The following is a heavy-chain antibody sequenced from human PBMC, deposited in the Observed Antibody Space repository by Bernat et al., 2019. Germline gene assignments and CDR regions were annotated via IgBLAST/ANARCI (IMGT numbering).Heavy chain of an antibody. V-gene: IGHV4-39*01. Sequence: QLQLQESGPGLVKPSETLSLTCTVSRGSISSSSYYWGWIRQPPGKGLEWIGSIYYSGSTYYNPSLKSRVTISVDTSKNQFSLKLRSVTAADTAVYYCASGGGWYEEAVDYWGQGTLVTVSS. J-gene: IGHJ4*02. CDR2: IYYSGST. CDR1: RGSISSSSYY. D-gene: IGHD6-19*01. CDR3: ASGGGWYEEAVDY.